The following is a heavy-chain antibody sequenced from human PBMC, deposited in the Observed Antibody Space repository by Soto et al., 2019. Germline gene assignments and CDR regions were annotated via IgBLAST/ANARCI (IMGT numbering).Heavy chain of an antibody. V-gene: IGHV1-2*02. J-gene: IGHJ1*01. D-gene: IGHD3-22*01. CDR2: LNPNSGGT. CDR3: ARGEGSYYDSGGSDTYAEYFHH. Sequence: GASVKVSCKASGYTFTGYYMHWVRQAPGQGLEWMGWLNPNSGGTNFAQKFQGRVTMTRDTSISTAYMELSSLRSDDTAVFYCARGEGSYYDSGGSDTYAEYFHHWGQGTLVTVSS. CDR1: GYTFTGYY.